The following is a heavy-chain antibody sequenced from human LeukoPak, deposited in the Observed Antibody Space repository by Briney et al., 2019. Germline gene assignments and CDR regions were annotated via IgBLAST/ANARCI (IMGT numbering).Heavy chain of an antibody. J-gene: IGHJ4*02. V-gene: IGHV3-11*01. CDR2: ISSSSSTI. Sequence: LSLTCTVSGGSISSSSYYWGWIRQPPGKGLEWVSYISSSSSTIYYADSVKGRFTISINNAKNSLPLQMNSLRAEDSAVYYCARDILVVPVAWRYFDYWGQGTLVTVSS. D-gene: IGHD2-2*01. CDR1: GGSISSSSYY. CDR3: ARDILVVPVAWRYFDY.